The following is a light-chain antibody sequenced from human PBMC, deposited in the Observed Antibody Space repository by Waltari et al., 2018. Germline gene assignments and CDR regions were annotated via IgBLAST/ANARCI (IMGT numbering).Light chain of an antibody. CDR1: KIGSKT. V-gene: IGLV3-21*02. Sequence: SYELTQPRSVSVSPGQTARIPWGGDKIGSKTVQWYQQKPPQAPVLVIYVDSERPSGIPERFSGSNSGNTATLTISGVEAGDEADYYCQVWDSRRKYLFGGGTRLTVL. CDR3: QVWDSRRKYL. CDR2: VDS. J-gene: IGLJ2*01.